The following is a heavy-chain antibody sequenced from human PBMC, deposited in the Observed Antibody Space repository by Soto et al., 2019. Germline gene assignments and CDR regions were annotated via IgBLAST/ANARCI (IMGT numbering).Heavy chain of an antibody. J-gene: IGHJ4*02. D-gene: IGHD1-1*01. CDR1: GFTHTTHA. CDR2: ISLDGTIK. Sequence: QVPLVESGGGVVQPGRSLRLSCTASGFTHTTHAMHWVRQAPGKGLEWVAIISLDGTIKYYADSVKGRFTISRDTSKNTLYLQMNSLGPEDTAVYYCARDGRWNLDFWGQGTLVTVSS. CDR3: ARDGRWNLDF. V-gene: IGHV3-30-3*01.